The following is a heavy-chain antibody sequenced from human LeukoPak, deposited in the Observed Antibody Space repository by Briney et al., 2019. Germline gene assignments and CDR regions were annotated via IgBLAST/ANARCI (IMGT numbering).Heavy chain of an antibody. D-gene: IGHD3-10*01. V-gene: IGHV3-74*01. CDR2: IASDGSST. CDR1: GFTFSSYW. J-gene: IGHJ6*02. CDR3: AREGPGRYYGSGSYAYYYYYGMDV. Sequence: GGSLRLSCAASGFTFSSYWMNWVRQAPGKGLVWVSRIASDGSSTTYADSVKGRFSISRDNAKNTLYLQMNSLRVEDTAVYYCAREGPGRYYGSGSYAYYYYYGMDVWGQGTTVTVSS.